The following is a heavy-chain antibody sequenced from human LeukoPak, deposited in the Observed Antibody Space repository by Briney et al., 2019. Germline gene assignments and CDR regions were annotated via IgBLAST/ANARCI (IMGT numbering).Heavy chain of an antibody. CDR2: IYYSGTT. J-gene: IGHJ4*02. D-gene: IGHD3-22*01. CDR3: GRGGYDSTGYCVYYFAY. Sequence: SQTLSLTCTLSGVSIRTGGYYCSWIRQHPGKGLEWIGYIYYSGTTYYNPSLKSRLTISVDTSKNQFSLKLSSVTAADTAVYYCGRGGYDSTGYCVYYFAYWGQGTLVTVSS. V-gene: IGHV4-31*03. CDR1: GVSIRTGGYY.